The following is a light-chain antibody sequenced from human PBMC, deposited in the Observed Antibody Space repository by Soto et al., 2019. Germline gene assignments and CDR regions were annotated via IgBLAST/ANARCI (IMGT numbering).Light chain of an antibody. J-gene: IGKJ2*01. CDR1: QSVSSRN. Sequence: EIVLTQSPGTLSLFPGERATLSCRASQSVSSRNLAWYRQKPGQAPSLLIYGAFNRATGIPDRFSGSGSATDFTLTISTLEPADSAVYYCLLYGDSPPAYTFGQGTKLDIK. CDR3: LLYGDSPPAYT. V-gene: IGKV3-20*01. CDR2: GAF.